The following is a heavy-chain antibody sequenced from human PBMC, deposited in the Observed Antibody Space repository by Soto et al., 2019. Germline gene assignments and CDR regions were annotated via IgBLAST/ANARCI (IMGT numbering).Heavy chain of an antibody. J-gene: IGHJ6*02. Sequence: QVQLVQSGAEVKKPGSSVKVSCKASGGTFSSYAISWVRQAPGQGLEWMGGIFPIFGTANYAQKFQGRVTITADKSTSTAYMELSSLRSEDTAVYYCARDPRLYSGYDLNYGMDVWGQGTTVTVSS. V-gene: IGHV1-69*06. D-gene: IGHD5-12*01. CDR3: ARDPRLYSGYDLNYGMDV. CDR2: IFPIFGTA. CDR1: GGTFSSYA.